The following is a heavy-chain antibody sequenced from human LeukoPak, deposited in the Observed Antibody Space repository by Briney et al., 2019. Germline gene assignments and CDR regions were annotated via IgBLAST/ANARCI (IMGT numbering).Heavy chain of an antibody. CDR1: GFTFSSYA. J-gene: IGHJ3*02. Sequence: PGGSLRLSCAASGFTFSSYAMSWVRQAPGKGLEWVSAISGSGGSTYYADSVKGRFTISRDNSKNTLYLQMNSLRAEDTAVYYCSKNSDSSGYYHLGAFDIWGQGTMVTVSS. CDR3: SKNSDSSGYYHLGAFDI. CDR2: ISGSGGST. D-gene: IGHD3-22*01. V-gene: IGHV3-23*01.